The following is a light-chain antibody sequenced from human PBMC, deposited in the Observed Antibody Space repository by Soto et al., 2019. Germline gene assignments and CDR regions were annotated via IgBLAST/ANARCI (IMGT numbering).Light chain of an antibody. CDR2: EVS. CDR1: SSDVGGYNY. V-gene: IGLV2-14*01. Sequence: QSALTQPASVSGSPGQSITISCTGTSSDVGGYNYVSWYQQHPGKAPKLIIYEVSNRPSGVSNRFSGSKSGDTASLTISGLLAEDEADYYCRSYTSSSTLYVFGTGPKLTVL. CDR3: RSYTSSSTLYV. J-gene: IGLJ1*01.